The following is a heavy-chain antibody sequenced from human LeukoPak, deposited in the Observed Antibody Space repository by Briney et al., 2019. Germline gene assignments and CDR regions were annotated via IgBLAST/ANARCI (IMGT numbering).Heavy chain of an antibody. D-gene: IGHD1-14*01. V-gene: IGHV1-18*01. CDR1: GYTFTSYG. CDR2: ISAYNGNT. J-gene: IGHJ3*02. CDR3: ARDLGGTEPYDI. Sequence: ALVKVSCKASGYTFTSYGISWVRQAPGQGLEWIGWISAYNGNTNYAQKLQGRVTMTTDTSTSTVYMELRSLRSDDTAVYYCARDLGGTEPYDIWGQGTMVTVSS.